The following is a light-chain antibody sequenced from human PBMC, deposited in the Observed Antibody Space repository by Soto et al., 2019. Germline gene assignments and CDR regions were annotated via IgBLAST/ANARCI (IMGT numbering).Light chain of an antibody. CDR3: QQDNDWTS. V-gene: IGKV3-15*01. CDR2: HVS. CDR1: QSVSLN. J-gene: IGKJ4*01. Sequence: EIVVTQSPATLSVSPWERVTLSCRTSQSVSLNLAWYHQKPRHAPRLLIYHVSSRATGVPARFSGSGSGTQFTLTISSLQSEDFAVYYCQQDNDWTSFGGGTKVEIK.